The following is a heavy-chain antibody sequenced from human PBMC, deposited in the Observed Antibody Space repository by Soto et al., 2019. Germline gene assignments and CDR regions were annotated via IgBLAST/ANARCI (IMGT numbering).Heavy chain of an antibody. CDR2: ISSSSSYT. CDR1: GFTFSDYY. D-gene: IGHD5-12*01. Sequence: QVQLVESGGGLVKPGGSLRLSCAASGFTFSDYYMSWIRQAPGKGLEWVSYISSSSSYTNYADSVKGRFTISRVNAMNTLYRHMDILTAEETAVYYCARDHLRYSGYDFDYWGQGTLVTVSS. V-gene: IGHV3-11*05. J-gene: IGHJ4*02. CDR3: ARDHLRYSGYDFDY.